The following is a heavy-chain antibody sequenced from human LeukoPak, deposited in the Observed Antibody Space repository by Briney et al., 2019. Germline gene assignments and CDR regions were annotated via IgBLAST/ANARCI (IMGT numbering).Heavy chain of an antibody. CDR1: GYIFTGYY. D-gene: IGHD3-22*01. CDR3: ARGSYDSSDFEYFHH. J-gene: IGHJ1*01. Sequence: GASVKVSCKASGYIFTGYYMHWVRQAPGQGLEWMGWINPNSGDTNYAQKFQGRVTMTRDTSISTAYMELSRLRSDDTAVYYCARGSYDSSDFEYFHHWGQGTLVTVSS. CDR2: INPNSGDT. V-gene: IGHV1-2*02.